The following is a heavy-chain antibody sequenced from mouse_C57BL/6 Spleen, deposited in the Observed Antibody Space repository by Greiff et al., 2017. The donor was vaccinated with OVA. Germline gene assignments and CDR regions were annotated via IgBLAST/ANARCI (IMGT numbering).Heavy chain of an antibody. J-gene: IGHJ4*01. CDR1: GYAFSSYW. D-gene: IGHD4-1*01. V-gene: IGHV1-80*01. CDR3: AKTLGLAMDY. Sequence: VNVVESGAELVKPGASVKISCKASGYAFSSYWLNWVKQRPGKGLEWIGQIYPGDGDTNYNGKFKGKATLTADKSSSTAYMQLSSLTSEDSAVYFCAKTLGLAMDYWGQGTSVTVSS. CDR2: IYPGDGDT.